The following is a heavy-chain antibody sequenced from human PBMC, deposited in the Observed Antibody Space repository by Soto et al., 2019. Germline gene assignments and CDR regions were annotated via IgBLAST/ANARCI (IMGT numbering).Heavy chain of an antibody. Sequence: SETLSLTCTVSGGSISSYYWSWIRQPPGKGLEWIGYIYYSGSTNYNPSLKSRVTISVDTSKNQFSLKLSSVTAADTAVYYCARAAAEGMDVWGQGTTVTVSS. CDR3: ARAAAEGMDV. CDR2: IYYSGST. CDR1: GGSISSYY. D-gene: IGHD6-13*01. V-gene: IGHV4-59*01. J-gene: IGHJ6*02.